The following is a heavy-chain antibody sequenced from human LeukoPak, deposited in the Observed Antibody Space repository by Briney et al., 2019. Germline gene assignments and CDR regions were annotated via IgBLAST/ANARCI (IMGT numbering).Heavy chain of an antibody. CDR2: ISSSSSYI. CDR1: GFTFSSYS. J-gene: IGHJ3*02. CDR3: AREMATILGDAFDI. D-gene: IGHD5-24*01. V-gene: IGHV3-21*01. Sequence: GGSLRLSCAASGFTFSSYSMNWVRQAPGKGLEWVSSISSSSSYIYYADSVKGRFTISRDNAKNSLYLQMNSLRAEDTAVYYCAREMATILGDAFDIWGQGTMVTVSS.